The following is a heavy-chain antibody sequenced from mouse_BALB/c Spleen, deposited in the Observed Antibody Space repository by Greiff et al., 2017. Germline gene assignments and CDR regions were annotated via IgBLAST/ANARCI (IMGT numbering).Heavy chain of an antibody. V-gene: IGHV1S81*02. CDR3: ARGRNYDYDYDAMDY. CDR2: INPSNGRT. J-gene: IGHJ4*01. D-gene: IGHD2-4*01. Sequence: QVQLQQPGAELVKPGASVKLSCKASGYTFTSYWMHWVKQRPGQGLEWIGEINPSNGRTNYNEKFKSKATLTVDKSSSTAYMQLSSLTSEDSAVYYCARGRNYDYDYDAMDYWGQGTSVTVSS. CDR1: GYTFTSYW.